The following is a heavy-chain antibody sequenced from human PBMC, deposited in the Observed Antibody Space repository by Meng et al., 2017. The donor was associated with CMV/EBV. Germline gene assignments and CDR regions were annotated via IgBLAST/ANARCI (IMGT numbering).Heavy chain of an antibody. V-gene: IGHV4-39*06. J-gene: IGHJ4*02. D-gene: IGHD3-9*01. CDR3: ARDAGHYDILTGYSY. CDR2: IYYSGST. Sequence: RLQLPESGPGLVKPSETLSLTCTVSGGSISSSSYYWGWIRQPPGKGLEWIGSIYYSGSTYYNPSLKSRVTISVDTSKNQFSLKLSSVTAADTAVYYCARDAGHYDILTGYSYWGQGTLVTVSS. CDR1: GGSISSSSYY.